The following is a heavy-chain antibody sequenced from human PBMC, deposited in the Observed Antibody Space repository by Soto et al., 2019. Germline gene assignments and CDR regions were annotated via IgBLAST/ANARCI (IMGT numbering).Heavy chain of an antibody. CDR2: VFPGVNT. CDR1: GVTVSSHH. J-gene: IGHJ4*02. CDR3: ARGVDTAKAGY. D-gene: IGHD5-18*01. Sequence: VQLVESGGGLIQPGGSLRLSCAASGVTVSSHHMTWVRQAPGRGPEWVSTVFPGVNTYYADSVRGRFTISRDTSKNMLYLQMNSLRAEDTAVYYCARGVDTAKAGYWGQGTQVTVSS. V-gene: IGHV3-53*01.